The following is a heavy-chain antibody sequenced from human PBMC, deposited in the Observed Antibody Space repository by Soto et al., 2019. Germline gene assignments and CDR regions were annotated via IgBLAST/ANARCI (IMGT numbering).Heavy chain of an antibody. CDR1: GFTFSDYY. CDR3: ARTDILTGYYRPLDY. CDR2: ISSSGSTI. J-gene: IGHJ4*02. D-gene: IGHD3-9*01. Sequence: GGSLRLSWAASGFTFSDYYMSWIRQAPGKGLEWVSYISSSGSTIYYADSVKGRFTISRDNAKNSLYLQMNSLRAEDTAVYYCARTDILTGYYRPLDYWGQGTLVTVSS. V-gene: IGHV3-11*01.